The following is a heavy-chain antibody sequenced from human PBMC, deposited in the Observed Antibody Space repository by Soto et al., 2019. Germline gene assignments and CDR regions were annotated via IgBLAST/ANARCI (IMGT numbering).Heavy chain of an antibody. D-gene: IGHD6-25*01. V-gene: IGHV1-69*06. Sequence: GPPVKVSCKASGGTFSSYAISWVRQAPGQGLEWMGGIIPIFGTANYAQKFQGRVTITADKSTSTAYMELSSLRSEDTAVYYCAREAAYYYGMDVWGQGTTVTVSS. J-gene: IGHJ6*02. CDR3: AREAAYYYGMDV. CDR2: IIPIFGTA. CDR1: GGTFSSYA.